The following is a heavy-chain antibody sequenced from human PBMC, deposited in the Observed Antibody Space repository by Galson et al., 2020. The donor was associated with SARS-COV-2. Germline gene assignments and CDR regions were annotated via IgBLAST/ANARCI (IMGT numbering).Heavy chain of an antibody. D-gene: IGHD3-10*01. J-gene: IGHJ4*02. V-gene: IGHV4-59*01. Sequence: ASETLSLTCTVSGGSINIYYWSWIRQSPEKGLEWIGYLYYGGKTNYNTSLESRVTISVETSKNQFSLKLSSVTAADTAVYYCARLPVVRGVDSWGQGILVTVSS. CDR1: GGSINIYY. CDR2: LYYGGKT. CDR3: ARLPVVRGVDS.